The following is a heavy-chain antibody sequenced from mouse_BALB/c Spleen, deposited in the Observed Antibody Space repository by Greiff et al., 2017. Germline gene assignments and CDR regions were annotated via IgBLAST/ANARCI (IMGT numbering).Heavy chain of an antibody. CDR1: GYTFTSYT. J-gene: IGHJ3*01. D-gene: IGHD2-12*01. CDR3: ARWQSTLRRGGFAY. Sequence: VKLMESGAELARPGASVKMSCKASGYTFTSYTMHWVKQRPGQGLEWIGYINPSSGYTNYNQKFKDKATLTADKSSSTAYMQLSSLTSEDSAVYYCARWQSTLRRGGFAYWGQGTLVTVSA. V-gene: IGHV1-4*01. CDR2: INPSSGYT.